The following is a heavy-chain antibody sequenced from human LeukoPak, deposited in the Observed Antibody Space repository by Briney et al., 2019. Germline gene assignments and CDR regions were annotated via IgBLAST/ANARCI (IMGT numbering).Heavy chain of an antibody. V-gene: IGHV5-51*01. Sequence: GESLKISCRGSGYSFTSYWIGWVRQMPGKGLEWMGIIYPGDSDTRYSPSFQGQVTISADKSISTAYLQWSSLKASDTAMYYCARRPTDYGSGSLNWFDPWGQGTLVTVSS. CDR1: GYSFTSYW. J-gene: IGHJ5*02. CDR2: IYPGDSDT. CDR3: ARRPTDYGSGSLNWFDP. D-gene: IGHD3-10*01.